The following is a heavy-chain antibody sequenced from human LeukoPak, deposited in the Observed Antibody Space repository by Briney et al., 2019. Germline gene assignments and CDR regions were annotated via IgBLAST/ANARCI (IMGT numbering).Heavy chain of an antibody. CDR2: IYYSGST. V-gene: IGHV4-59*08. Sequence: SETLSLTCTVSGGSISSYYWSWIRQPPGKGLEWIGYIYYSGSTNYNPSLKSRVTISVDTSKNQFSLKLSSVTAADTAVYYCARSPLSSWTYCYYGMDVWGQGTTVTVSS. D-gene: IGHD6-13*01. CDR1: GGSISSYY. CDR3: ARSPLSSWTYCYYGMDV. J-gene: IGHJ6*02.